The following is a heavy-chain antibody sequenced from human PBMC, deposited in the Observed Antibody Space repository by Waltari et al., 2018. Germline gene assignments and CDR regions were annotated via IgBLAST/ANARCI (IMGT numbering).Heavy chain of an antibody. CDR1: RFTFSNYW. Sequence: EVRLVESGGGLVQPGGSLRLSCAGSRFTFSNYWMSWVRQAPGKGLEGVANIKQDGAEKNYVDSVKGRFTISRDNAKESLYLQMNSLRADDTAVYFCAREATDYFYGLDLWGQGTTVTVSS. CDR2: IKQDGAEK. CDR3: AREATDYFYGLDL. V-gene: IGHV3-7*01. J-gene: IGHJ6*02.